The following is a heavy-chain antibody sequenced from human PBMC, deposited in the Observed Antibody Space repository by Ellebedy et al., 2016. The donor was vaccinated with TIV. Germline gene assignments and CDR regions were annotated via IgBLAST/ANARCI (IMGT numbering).Heavy chain of an antibody. CDR3: ARAPMDY. Sequence: PGGSLRLSCAASGFTFNTYAIHWVRQAPGTGLDWVALISYDGSNKYYAGSVKGRFSISRDNSKKTLYLQMNSLRVEDSAIYYCARAPMDYWGQGTLVTVSS. J-gene: IGHJ4*02. CDR2: ISYDGSNK. CDR1: GFTFNTYA. V-gene: IGHV3-30-3*01.